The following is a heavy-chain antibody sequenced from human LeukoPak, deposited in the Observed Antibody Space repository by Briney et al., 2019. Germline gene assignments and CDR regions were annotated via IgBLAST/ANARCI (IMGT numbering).Heavy chain of an antibody. J-gene: IGHJ4*02. D-gene: IGHD3-3*01. Sequence: PLRRSCAAPGLSPTSYRSHRSGQAQGKGLGWVGVISYDGSNKYYADSVKGRFTISRDNSKDTLYLQMNSLRAEDTAVYYCAKPGVLRYWGQGTLVTVSS. CDR2: ISYDGSNK. CDR1: GLSPTSYR. V-gene: IGHV3-30*18. CDR3: AKPGVLRY.